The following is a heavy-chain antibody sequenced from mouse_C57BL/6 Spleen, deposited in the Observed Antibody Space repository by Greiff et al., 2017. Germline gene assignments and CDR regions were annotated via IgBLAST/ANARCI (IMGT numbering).Heavy chain of an antibody. CDR3: ARGGDGGYSAWCAY. CDR1: GYTFTDYE. CDR2: IDPETGGT. J-gene: IGHJ3*01. V-gene: IGHV1-15*01. Sequence: VQLQQSGAELVRPGASVTLSCKASGYTFTDYEMHWVKQTPVHGLEWIGAIDPETGGTAYNQKFKGKAILTADKSSSTAYMELRSLTSEDSAVYYCARGGDGGYSAWCAYWGQGTLVTVSA. D-gene: IGHD2-3*01.